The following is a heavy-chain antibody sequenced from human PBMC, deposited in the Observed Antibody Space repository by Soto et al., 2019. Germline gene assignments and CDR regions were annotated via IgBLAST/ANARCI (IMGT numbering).Heavy chain of an antibody. Sequence: ASVKVSCKASGYTFTGYYMHWVRQAPGQGLEWMGWINPNSGGTNYAQKFQGWVTMTRDTSISTAYMELSRLRSDDTAVYYCARSSLRFLEWIPSPGNWFDPWGQGTLVTVSS. CDR2: INPNSGGT. CDR3: ARSSLRFLEWIPSPGNWFDP. D-gene: IGHD3-3*01. J-gene: IGHJ5*02. V-gene: IGHV1-2*04. CDR1: GYTFTGYY.